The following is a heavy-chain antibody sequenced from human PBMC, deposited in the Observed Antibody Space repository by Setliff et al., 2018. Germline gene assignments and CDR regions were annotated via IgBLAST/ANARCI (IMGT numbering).Heavy chain of an antibody. Sequence: GGSLRLSCSASGFLFSSYGMHWVRQAPGKGLEWVAFIQYDGSDKYYEESVKGRFTISRDNSKNTVYLQVNSLRGEDTAVYHCAKDPKYRGVWPHPAYVDYWGQGALVTVSS. CDR2: IQYDGSDK. CDR3: AKDPKYRGVWPHPAYVDY. D-gene: IGHD6-6*01. J-gene: IGHJ4*02. CDR1: GFLFSSYG. V-gene: IGHV3-30*02.